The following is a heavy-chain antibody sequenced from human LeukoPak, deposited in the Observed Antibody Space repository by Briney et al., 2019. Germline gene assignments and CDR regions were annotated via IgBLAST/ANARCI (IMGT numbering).Heavy chain of an antibody. CDR2: IYYSGST. J-gene: IGHJ4*02. D-gene: IGHD5-12*01. Sequence: SETLSLTCTVSGGSISPYYWSWIRQTPGKGLEWIGYIYYSGSTNYNPSLKSRVTISVDTSKNQFSLKLSSVTAADTAVYYCARQGYSAYEILDYWGQGTLVTVSS. V-gene: IGHV4-59*08. CDR1: GGSISPYY. CDR3: ARQGYSAYEILDY.